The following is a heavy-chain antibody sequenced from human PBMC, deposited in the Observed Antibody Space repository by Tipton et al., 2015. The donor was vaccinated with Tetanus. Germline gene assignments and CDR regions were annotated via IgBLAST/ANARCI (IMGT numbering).Heavy chain of an antibody. Sequence: TLSLTCTVSGGSINNGAYTWSWIRQSPGKGLEWIGYIFHTGGTYYNPSLKSQVTISVDGPKNQFSLNLKSVTAADTAVYYCARSHGSGGLLWFDSWGQGTLVTVSS. V-gene: IGHV4-30-2*06. CDR2: IFHTGGT. CDR3: ARSHGSGGLLWFDS. CDR1: GGSINNGAYT. J-gene: IGHJ5*01. D-gene: IGHD3-10*01.